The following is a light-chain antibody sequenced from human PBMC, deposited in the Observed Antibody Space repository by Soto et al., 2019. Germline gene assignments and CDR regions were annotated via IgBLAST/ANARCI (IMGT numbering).Light chain of an antibody. CDR2: GAS. V-gene: IGKV1-39*01. J-gene: IGKJ1*01. CDR3: QQSSSTPWT. CDR1: QIINTY. Sequence: DIQMTQSPSSLSASVGARVTITCRASQIINTYLHWYQHKPGKAPTLLIYGASSLQSGVPSRFSGSGSGTEFTLTITSLQPEDCATYYCQQSSSTPWTFGPGTKVEIK.